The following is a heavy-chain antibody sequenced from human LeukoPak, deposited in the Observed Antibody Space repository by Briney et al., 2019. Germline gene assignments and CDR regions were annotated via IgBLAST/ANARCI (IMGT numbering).Heavy chain of an antibody. CDR2: MNPNSGNT. D-gene: IGHD2-15*01. CDR1: GGTFSSYA. CDR3: ARAPPRDCSGGSCFVPIEYNWFDP. V-gene: IGHV1-8*02. J-gene: IGHJ5*02. Sequence: GASVKVSCKASGGTFSSYAISWVRQATGQGLEWMGWMNPNSGNTGYAQKFQGRVTMTRNTSISTAYMELSSLRSEDTAVYYCARAPPRDCSGGSCFVPIEYNWFDPWGQGTLVTVSS.